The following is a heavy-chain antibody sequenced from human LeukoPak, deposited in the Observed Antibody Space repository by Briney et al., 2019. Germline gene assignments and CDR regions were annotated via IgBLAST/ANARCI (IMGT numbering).Heavy chain of an antibody. Sequence: SETLSLTCTVSGGSISSSSYYWGWIRQPPGKGLEWIGSIYQSGSTFYNPSLKSRVTISLDTSKSQFSLKLSSVTAADTAVYYCARELGSTSCYNYWGQGTLVTVSS. J-gene: IGHJ4*02. V-gene: IGHV4-39*02. D-gene: IGHD2-2*02. CDR3: ARELGSTSCYNY. CDR2: IYQSGST. CDR1: GGSISSSSYY.